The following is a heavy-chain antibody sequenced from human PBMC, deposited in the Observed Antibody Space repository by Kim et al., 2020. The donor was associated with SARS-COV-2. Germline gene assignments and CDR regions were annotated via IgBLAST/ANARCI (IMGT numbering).Heavy chain of an antibody. J-gene: IGHJ3*01. CDR2: IRSKGYIYAT. Sequence: GGSLRLSCAASGFTFSDSPIHWVRQASGKGLEWVGRIRSKGYIYATSDAASVKGRFTISRDASESTAYLQMNSLKTEDTAVDYGNRISGTTLAVWDACDV. CDR1: GFTFSDSP. D-gene: IGHD1-1*01. CDR3: NRISGTTLAVWDACDV. V-gene: IGHV3-73*01.